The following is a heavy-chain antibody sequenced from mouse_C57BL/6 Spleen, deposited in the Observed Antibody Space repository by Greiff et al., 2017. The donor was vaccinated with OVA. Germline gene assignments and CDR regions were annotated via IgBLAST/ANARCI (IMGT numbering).Heavy chain of an antibody. CDR3: ARDGYYGD. D-gene: IGHD2-3*01. V-gene: IGHV1-22*01. CDR2: INPNNGGT. Sequence: EVKLVESGPELVKPGASVKMSCKASGYTFTDYNMHWVKQSHGKSLEWIGYINPNNGGTSYNQKFKGKSTLTVNKSSSTAYMELRSLTAEDSAVYYCARDGYYGDWGQGTTLTVSS. CDR1: GYTFTDYN. J-gene: IGHJ2*01.